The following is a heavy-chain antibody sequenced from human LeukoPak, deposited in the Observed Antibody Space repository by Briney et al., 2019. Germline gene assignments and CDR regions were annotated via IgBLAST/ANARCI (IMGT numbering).Heavy chain of an antibody. CDR2: IRTSGTNT. CDR3: ARMNYVSSGWGAPFDY. V-gene: IGHV3-11*06. CDR1: GFTFCDYY. Sequence: NAGGSLRLSCAASGFTFCDYYMSWIRQAPGKGLEWVSYIRTSGTNTDYTGSVKGRFTISRDNAKNSLYLQMNSLRAEDTAVYYCARMNYVSSGWGAPFDYWGQGTLVTVSS. J-gene: IGHJ4*02. D-gene: IGHD1-7*01.